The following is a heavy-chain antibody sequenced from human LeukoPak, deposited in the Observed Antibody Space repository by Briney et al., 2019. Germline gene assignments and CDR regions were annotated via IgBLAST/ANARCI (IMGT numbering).Heavy chain of an antibody. J-gene: IGHJ5*02. CDR2: VYPSGYT. Sequence: SETLSLTCTVSGGSISSYYWNWIRQPAGEGLEWIGRVYPSGYTNYNPSLKSRVTLSIDTSKNQFSLKLNSVTAADTAVYYCARGGPEGYCAGVKCYRWFVLWGQGTLVTVSS. V-gene: IGHV4-4*07. D-gene: IGHD2-8*02. CDR1: GGSISSYY. CDR3: ARGGPEGYCAGVKCYRWFVL.